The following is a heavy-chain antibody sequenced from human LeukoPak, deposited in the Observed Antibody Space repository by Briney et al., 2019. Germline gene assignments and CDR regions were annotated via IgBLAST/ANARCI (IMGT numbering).Heavy chain of an antibody. V-gene: IGHV3-9*01. CDR1: GFTFDDYA. Sequence: GRSLRLSCAASGFTFDDYAMHWVRQAPGKGLEWVSGLSWNSGSIGYADSVEGRFTISRDNAKNSLYLQMNSLRAEDTALYYCAKAWDSYGYAHYYGMDVWGQGTTVTVSS. J-gene: IGHJ6*02. CDR2: LSWNSGSI. CDR3: AKAWDSYGYAHYYGMDV. D-gene: IGHD5-18*01.